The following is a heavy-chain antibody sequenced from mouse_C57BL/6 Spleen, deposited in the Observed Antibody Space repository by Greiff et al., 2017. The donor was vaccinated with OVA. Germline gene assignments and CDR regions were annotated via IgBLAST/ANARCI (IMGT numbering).Heavy chain of an antibody. J-gene: IGHJ4*01. D-gene: IGHD2-3*01. Sequence: EVHLVESGGGLVKPGGSLKLSCAASGFTFSDYGMHWVRQAPEKGLEWVAYISSGSSTIYYADTVKGRFTISRDNAKNTLFLQMTSLRSEDTAMYYCARHAYDGYYYAMDYWGQGTSVTVSS. CDR3: ARHAYDGYYYAMDY. CDR2: ISSGSSTI. V-gene: IGHV5-17*01. CDR1: GFTFSDYG.